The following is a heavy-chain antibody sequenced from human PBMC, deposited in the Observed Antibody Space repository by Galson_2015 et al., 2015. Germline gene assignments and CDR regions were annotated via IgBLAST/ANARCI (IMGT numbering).Heavy chain of an antibody. CDR2: IYSGGST. J-gene: IGHJ4*02. CDR1: GFTVSSNY. Sequence: SLRLSCAASGFTVSSNYMSWVRQAPGKGLEWVSVIYSGGSTYYADSVKGRFTISRDNSKNTLYLQMNSLRAEDTAVYYCAKGPTNTYYDFWSGHQYYFDYWGQGTLVTVSS. D-gene: IGHD3-3*01. V-gene: IGHV3-66*01. CDR3: AKGPTNTYYDFWSGHQYYFDY.